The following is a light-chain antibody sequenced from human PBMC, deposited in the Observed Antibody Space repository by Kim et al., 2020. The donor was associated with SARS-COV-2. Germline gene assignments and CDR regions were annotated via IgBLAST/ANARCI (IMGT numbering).Light chain of an antibody. CDR3: SSYTSNNTLV. V-gene: IGLV2-14*03. CDR2: NVS. Sequence: QSITVSGTGHSDAVGTHNYVYWNQQHQGKAPKLMFYNVSNRPSGISNRFSGSKSGNTASLTMSGLQAEDEADYYCSSYTSNNTLVFGTGTKVTVL. CDR1: SDAVGTHNY. J-gene: IGLJ1*01.